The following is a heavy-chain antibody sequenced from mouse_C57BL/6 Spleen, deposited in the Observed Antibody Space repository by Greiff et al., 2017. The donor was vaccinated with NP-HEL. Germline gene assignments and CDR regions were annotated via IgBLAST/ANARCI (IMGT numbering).Heavy chain of an antibody. J-gene: IGHJ4*01. D-gene: IGHD2-4*01. Sequence: VQLQQSGPELVKPGASVKIPCKASGYTFTDYNMDWVKQSHGKSLEWIGDINPNNGGTIYNQKFKGKATLTVDKSSSTAYMELRSLTSEDTAVYYCARRDYDGYYAMDYWGQGTSVTVSS. CDR2: INPNNGGT. V-gene: IGHV1-18*01. CDR3: ARRDYDGYYAMDY. CDR1: GYTFTDYN.